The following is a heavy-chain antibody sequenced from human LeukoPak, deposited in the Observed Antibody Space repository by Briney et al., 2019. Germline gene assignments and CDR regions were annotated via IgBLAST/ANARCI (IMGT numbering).Heavy chain of an antibody. CDR2: FDPEDGET. V-gene: IGHV1-24*01. CDR3: ATAGDSSGYYPQWFDP. J-gene: IGHJ5*02. D-gene: IGHD3-22*01. CDR1: RYTLTELS. Sequence: ASVKVSCKVSRYTLTELSMHWVRQAPGKGLEWMGGFDPEDGETIYAQKFQGRVTMTEDTSTDTAYMELSSLRSEDTAVYYCATAGDSSGYYPQWFDPWGQGTLVTVSS.